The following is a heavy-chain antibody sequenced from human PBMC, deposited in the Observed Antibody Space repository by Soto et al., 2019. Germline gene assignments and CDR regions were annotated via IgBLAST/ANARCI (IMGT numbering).Heavy chain of an antibody. J-gene: IGHJ4*02. CDR1: GYSFTSYW. CDR2: IDPSDSYT. Sequence: EVQLVQSGAEVKKPGESLRISCKGSGYSFTSYWISWVRQMPGKGLEWMGRIDPSDSYTNYSPSFQGHVTISADKSISTAYLQWSSLKASDTAMYYCARPYCSSTSCTYDRSGLWGQGTLVTVSS. D-gene: IGHD2-2*01. V-gene: IGHV5-10-1*01. CDR3: ARPYCSSTSCTYDRSGL.